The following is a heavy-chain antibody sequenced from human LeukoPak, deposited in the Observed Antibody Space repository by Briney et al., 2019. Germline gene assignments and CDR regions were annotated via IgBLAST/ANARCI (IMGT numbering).Heavy chain of an antibody. CDR1: GGSISSGDYY. Sequence: SQTLSLTCTVSGGSISSGDYYWSWIRQPPGKGLEWIGEINHSGSTNYNPSLKSRVTISVDTPKNQFSLKLSSVTAADTAVYYCARAWAYDFWSGYYKSWGQGTLVTVSS. J-gene: IGHJ5*02. CDR2: INHSGST. D-gene: IGHD3-3*01. V-gene: IGHV4-30-4*08. CDR3: ARAWAYDFWSGYYKS.